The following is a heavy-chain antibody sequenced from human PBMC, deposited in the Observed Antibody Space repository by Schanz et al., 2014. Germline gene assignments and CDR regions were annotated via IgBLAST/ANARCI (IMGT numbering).Heavy chain of an antibody. J-gene: IGHJ4*02. D-gene: IGHD5-12*01. V-gene: IGHV3-7*01. CDR2: IKQDGSEK. CDR3: ARDGYNAYDLKRGDY. CDR1: GFTFSSYW. Sequence: EVQLVESGGGLFQPGGSLRLSCAASGFTFSSYWMSWVRQAPGKGLEWVANIKQDGSEKYYVDSVQGRFTISRDNAKNSLYLQMNSLRAEDTAVYYCARDGYNAYDLKRGDYWGQGTQVAVSS.